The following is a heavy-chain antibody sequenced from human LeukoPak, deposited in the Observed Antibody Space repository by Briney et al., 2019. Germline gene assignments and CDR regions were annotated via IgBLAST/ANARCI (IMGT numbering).Heavy chain of an antibody. V-gene: IGHV3-30*01. CDR1: GFTVSSYA. Sequence: GRSLRHSCAASGFTVSSYAMHWVRQAPGKGLEWVAVISYDGSNKYYADSVKGRFTISRDNSKNTLYLQMNSLRAEDTAVYYCARGNYYDSSGYYYLKYYWGQGTLVTVSS. D-gene: IGHD3-22*01. CDR2: ISYDGSNK. J-gene: IGHJ4*02. CDR3: ARGNYYDSSGYYYLKYY.